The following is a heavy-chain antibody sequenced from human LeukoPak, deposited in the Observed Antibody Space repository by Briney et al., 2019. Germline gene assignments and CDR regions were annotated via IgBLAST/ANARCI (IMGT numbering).Heavy chain of an antibody. CDR2: INTDGRST. CDR3: ARDTKTTLEY. Sequence: GGSLRLSCAASGFTFSGNWMHWVRQRPGKGLVWISRINTDGRSTWYADFVKGRFTISRDNANNTLYLQMNRLRAEDTAVYYCARDTKTTLEYWGQGTLVTVSS. D-gene: IGHD4-23*01. V-gene: IGHV3-74*01. CDR1: GFTFSGNW. J-gene: IGHJ4*02.